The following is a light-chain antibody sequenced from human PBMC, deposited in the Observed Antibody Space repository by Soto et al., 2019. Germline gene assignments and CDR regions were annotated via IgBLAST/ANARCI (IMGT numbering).Light chain of an antibody. CDR1: SSDVGGYNY. V-gene: IGLV2-14*01. CDR2: EVT. Sequence: QSALTQPASVSGSPGQSITISCTGTSSDVGGYNYVSWYQQHPGKAPKLIIYEVTNRPSGVSNRFSGSKYANTASLTISGLQTEDEADYYCSSYTGHSTLEVFGTGTKVTVL. J-gene: IGLJ1*01. CDR3: SSYTGHSTLEV.